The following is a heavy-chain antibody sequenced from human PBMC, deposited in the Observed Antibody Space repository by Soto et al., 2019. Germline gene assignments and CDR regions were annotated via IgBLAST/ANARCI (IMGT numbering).Heavy chain of an antibody. CDR3: ARDLNPGSFDY. J-gene: IGHJ4*02. CDR1: GFTFSSYS. V-gene: IGHV3-48*01. Sequence: GGSLRLSCAASGFTFSSYSMNWVRQAPGKGLEWVSYISSSSSTIYYADSVKGRFTISRDNAKNSLYLQMNSLRAEDTAVYYCARDLNPGSFDYWGQGTLVTVS. CDR2: ISSSSSTI.